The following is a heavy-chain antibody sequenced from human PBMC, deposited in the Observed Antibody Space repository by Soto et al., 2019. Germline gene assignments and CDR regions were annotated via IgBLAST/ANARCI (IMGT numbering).Heavy chain of an antibody. CDR3: ARDDRAGYNLYYYYYGMDV. Sequence: PGGSLRLSCAASGFTFSSYGMHWVRQAPGKGLEWVAVIWYDGSNKYYADSVKGRFTISRDNSKNTLYLQMNSLRAEDTAVYYCARDDRAGYNLYYYYYGMDVWGQGTTVTVSS. V-gene: IGHV3-33*01. CDR1: GFTFSSYG. D-gene: IGHD5-12*01. J-gene: IGHJ6*02. CDR2: IWYDGSNK.